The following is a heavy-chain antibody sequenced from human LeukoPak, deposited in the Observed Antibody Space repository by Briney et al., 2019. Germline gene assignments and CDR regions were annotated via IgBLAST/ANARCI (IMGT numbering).Heavy chain of an antibody. J-gene: IGHJ5*02. CDR3: ARGLYYDFWSGYYTDYRSFDP. V-gene: IGHV4-34*01. D-gene: IGHD3-3*01. Sequence: SETLSLTCAVYGGSFSGYYWSWIRQPPGKGLEWIGEINHSGSTNYNPSLKSRVTISVDTSKNQFSLKLSSVTAADTAVYYCARGLYYDFWSGYYTDYRSFDPWGQGTLVTVSS. CDR1: GGSFSGYY. CDR2: INHSGST.